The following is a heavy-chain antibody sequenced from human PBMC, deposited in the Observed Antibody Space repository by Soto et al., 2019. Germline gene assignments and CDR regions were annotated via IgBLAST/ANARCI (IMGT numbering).Heavy chain of an antibody. Sequence: PSETLSLTCTVSGCSISSYYWSWIRQPPGKGLEWIGYIYYSGSTNYNPSLKSRVTISVDTSKNQFSLKLSSVTAADTAVYYCARARCSSTSCYRGYYYYMDVWGKGTTVTVS. CDR3: ARARCSSTSCYRGYYYYMDV. CDR1: GCSISSYY. CDR2: IYYSGST. J-gene: IGHJ6*03. D-gene: IGHD2-2*02. V-gene: IGHV4-59*01.